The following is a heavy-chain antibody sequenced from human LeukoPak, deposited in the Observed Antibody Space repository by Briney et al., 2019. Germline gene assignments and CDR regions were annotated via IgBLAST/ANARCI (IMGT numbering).Heavy chain of an antibody. CDR1: GFTVSSNY. V-gene: IGHV3-66*01. J-gene: IGHJ5*02. CDR3: ARVMTAITNWFDP. CDR2: IYRDGST. Sequence: PGGSLRLSCAASGFTVSSNYVSWVRQAPGEGVEWVSSIYRDGSTYYADSVKGRFTISRDNSKNTLDLQMNNLRVEYTAVYDCARVMTAITNWFDPWGQGTLVTVSS. D-gene: IGHD2-21*02.